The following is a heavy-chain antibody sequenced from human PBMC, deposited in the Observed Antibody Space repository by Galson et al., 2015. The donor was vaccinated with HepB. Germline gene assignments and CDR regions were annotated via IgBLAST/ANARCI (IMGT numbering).Heavy chain of an antibody. J-gene: IGHJ5*02. CDR3: ATDGGWFRLDP. Sequence: SLRLSCAASGFTFRTSWMTWVRQGPGRGLEWVANINADGSDEFYVDPVKDRFTISRDNAKNSLYLQMNSLRAEDTGVYYCATDGGWFRLDPWGQGTLVTVSS. D-gene: IGHD2-15*01. CDR1: GFTFRTSW. V-gene: IGHV3-7*01. CDR2: INADGSDE.